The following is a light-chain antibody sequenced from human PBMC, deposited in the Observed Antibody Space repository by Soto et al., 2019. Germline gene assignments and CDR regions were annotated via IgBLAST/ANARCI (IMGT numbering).Light chain of an antibody. CDR1: QGLKF. CDR2: EAT. V-gene: IGKV1-12*01. J-gene: IGKJ5*01. Sequence: DIQMTQSPSSVSASVGDTVTITCRASQGLKFLAWYQQKPGKAPRLLIYEATNLQSGVPPRFSGSGSGTDFTLTISSLQPEDFATYFCQQANSFPITFGQGTRLEI. CDR3: QQANSFPIT.